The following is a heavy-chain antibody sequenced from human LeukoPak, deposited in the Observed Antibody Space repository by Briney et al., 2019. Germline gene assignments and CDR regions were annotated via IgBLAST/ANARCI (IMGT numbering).Heavy chain of an antibody. V-gene: IGHV1-69*13. CDR1: GGTFSSYA. D-gene: IGHD2-2*01. Sequence: SVKVSCKASGGTFSSYAISWVRQAPGQGLEWMGRIIPIFGTANYAQKFQGRVTITADESTSTAYMELSSLRSEDTAVYYCARVPAAITEADIVATNWFDPWGQGTLVTVSS. CDR2: IIPIFGTA. CDR3: ARVPAAITEADIVATNWFDP. J-gene: IGHJ5*02.